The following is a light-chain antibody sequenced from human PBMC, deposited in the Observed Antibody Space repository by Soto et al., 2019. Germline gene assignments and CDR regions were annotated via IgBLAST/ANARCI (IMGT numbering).Light chain of an antibody. Sequence: QAVVTQPPSVSGAPGQRVTISCTGSSSNLGAGYNVHWYQQFPGTAPKLLIYANTNRPSGVPERFSGSKSGTSASLAITGLQAEDEADYYCQSHDTSLHAWVFGGGTQLTVL. CDR3: QSHDTSLHAWV. CDR2: ANT. V-gene: IGLV1-40*01. J-gene: IGLJ7*01. CDR1: SSNLGAGYN.